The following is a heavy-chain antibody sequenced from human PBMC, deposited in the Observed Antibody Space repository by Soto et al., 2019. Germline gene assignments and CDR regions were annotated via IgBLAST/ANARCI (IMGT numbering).Heavy chain of an antibody. CDR3: GRQEKVNRDYYYVMDV. CDR2: IYPGDSET. J-gene: IGHJ6*04. Sequence: PGESLKISCEGSGYSFTTYWIAWVRQMPGKGLEWMGIIYPGDSETRYSPSFQGQVTISADKSISTAYLQWSSLKASDTAMYYCGRQEKVNRDYYYVMDVGGKGTRVTVP. V-gene: IGHV5-51*01. CDR1: GYSFTTYW.